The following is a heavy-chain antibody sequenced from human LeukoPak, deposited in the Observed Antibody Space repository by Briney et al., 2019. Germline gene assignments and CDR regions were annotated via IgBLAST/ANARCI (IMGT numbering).Heavy chain of an antibody. V-gene: IGHV3-23*01. Sequence: GGSLRLSCAASGFTFSSYAMSWVRQAPGKGLEWVSAISGSGGSTYYADSVKGRFTISRDNSKNTLYLQMNSLRAEDTAVYYCAKARITIFGVGFYYMDVWGKGTTVTVSS. CDR1: GFTFSSYA. CDR2: ISGSGGST. J-gene: IGHJ6*03. D-gene: IGHD3-3*01. CDR3: AKARITIFGVGFYYMDV.